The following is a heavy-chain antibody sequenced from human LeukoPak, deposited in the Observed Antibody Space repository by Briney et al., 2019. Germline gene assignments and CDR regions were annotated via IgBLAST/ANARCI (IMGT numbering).Heavy chain of an antibody. CDR2: IFAGGAT. V-gene: IGHV3-53*01. Sequence: GGSLRLSCAASGFNVSSNYITWVRQAPGKGLEWVAVIFAGGATYYADSVKGRFTISRDNSKNTLHVQMNSLRTEDTAVYYCARGVGVWGVISQPLEYWGQGTLVIVSS. J-gene: IGHJ1*01. D-gene: IGHD3-10*01. CDR3: ARGVGVWGVISQPLEY. CDR1: GFNVSSNY.